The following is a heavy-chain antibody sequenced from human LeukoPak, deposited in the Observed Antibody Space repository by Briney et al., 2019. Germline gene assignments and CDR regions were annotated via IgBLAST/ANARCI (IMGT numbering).Heavy chain of an antibody. V-gene: IGHV1-69*13. CDR3: AGSFYDNSGDAFDI. D-gene: IGHD3-22*01. CDR2: LIPIYGSA. Sequence: SVKVSCKASGGSFTFTSHAISWVRQAPGQGLEWVGGLIPIYGSANYAQKFQGRVTITSDESTRTVYMELSSLRPEDSAVYYCAGSFYDNSGDAFDIWGQGTMVTVSS. CDR1: GGSFTFTSHA. J-gene: IGHJ3*02.